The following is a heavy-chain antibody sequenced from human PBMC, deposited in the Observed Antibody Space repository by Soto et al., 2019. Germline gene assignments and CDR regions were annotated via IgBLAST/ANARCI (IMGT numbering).Heavy chain of an antibody. V-gene: IGHV5-51*01. Sequence: PGESLKISCNASGYIFTTFWIAWVRQMPGKGLEWMGITHPGESETRYSPSFQGQVTISADRSTSTAYLQWGSLKASDTAIYYCARHENYYYAYYGMDVWGQGTTVTVSS. J-gene: IGHJ6*02. CDR1: GYIFTTFW. CDR3: ARHENYYYAYYGMDV. CDR2: THPGESET.